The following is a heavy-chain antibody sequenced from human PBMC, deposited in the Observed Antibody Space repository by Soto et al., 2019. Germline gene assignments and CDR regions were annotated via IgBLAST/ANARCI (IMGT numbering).Heavy chain of an antibody. CDR1: GFTFSSYA. J-gene: IGHJ4*02. CDR2: ISGSGGST. CDR3: AKDIYAGATTRGGGDFDF. Sequence: GGSLRLSCAASGFTFSSYAMSWVRQAPGKGLEWVSAISGSGGSTYYADSVKGRFTISRDNSKNTLYLQMNSLRAEDTAVYYCAKDIYAGATTRGGGDFDFWGQGTLVTVSS. D-gene: IGHD1-26*01. V-gene: IGHV3-23*01.